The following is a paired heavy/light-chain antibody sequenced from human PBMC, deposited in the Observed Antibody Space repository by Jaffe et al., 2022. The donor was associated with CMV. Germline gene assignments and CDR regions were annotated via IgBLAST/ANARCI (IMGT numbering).Light chain of an antibody. J-gene: IGLJ1*01. Sequence: QSALTQPPSVSGSPGQSVTISCTGTSSDVGAYNRVSWYQQPPGTAPKLMIYEVSNRPSGVPDRFSGSKSGNTASLTISGLRAEDEADYYCSSFTSTSSPFYVFGTGTKVTVL. CDR1: SSDVGAYNR. CDR3: SSFTSTSSPFYV. V-gene: IGLV2-18*02. CDR2: EVS.
Heavy chain of an antibody. Sequence: DVQLVESGGGLVQPGGSLRLSCAASGFTSSDFWMHWVRQVPGKGLVWVSRSKGDGSSATYADSVKGRFTISGDNAKNTLYLQMNSLRVEDTAVYYCTRGYNYGLDYWGQGTLVTVSS. V-gene: IGHV3-74*03. D-gene: IGHD5-18*01. CDR1: GFTSSDFW. CDR2: SKGDGSSA. CDR3: TRGYNYGLDY. J-gene: IGHJ4*02.